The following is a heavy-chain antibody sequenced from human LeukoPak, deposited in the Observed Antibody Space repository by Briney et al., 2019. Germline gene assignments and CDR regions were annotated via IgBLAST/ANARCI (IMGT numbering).Heavy chain of an antibody. J-gene: IGHJ4*02. Sequence: GGSLRLSCAGSGFTFGGYGVHWFRQTPGKGLEWVAVIAYDGSRAFYADSVKGRFTISRDNSKNTMSVQMDDLRAEDTAVYYCTRYNNDHFDYWGQGPRSPSPQ. D-gene: IGHD1-14*01. CDR2: IAYDGSRA. CDR1: GFTFGGYG. V-gene: IGHV3-33*01. CDR3: TRYNNDHFDY.